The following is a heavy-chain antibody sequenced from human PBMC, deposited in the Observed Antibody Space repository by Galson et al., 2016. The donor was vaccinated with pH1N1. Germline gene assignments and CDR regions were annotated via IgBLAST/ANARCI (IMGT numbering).Heavy chain of an antibody. D-gene: IGHD2-21*02. V-gene: IGHV1-69*13. CDR3: ARSPGYMVTALDN. CDR2: IIGMFAKT. Sequence: SVKVSRKASGGTFSSFGISWVRQAPEQGLEWMGGIIGMFAKTNYAQKFQGRVTITADELTSTAYMDLSSLTSEDTAVYYCARSPGYMVTALDNWGHGTLVTVSS. CDR1: GGTFSSFG. J-gene: IGHJ4*01.